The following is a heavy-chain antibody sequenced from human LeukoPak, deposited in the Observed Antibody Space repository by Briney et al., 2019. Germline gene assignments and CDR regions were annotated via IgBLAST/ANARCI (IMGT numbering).Heavy chain of an antibody. CDR3: AREGYEVQGTTMSSIGAFDI. Sequence: ASVKVSCKASGGTFSSYAISWVRQAPGQGLEWMGRIIPILGIANYAQKFQGRVTITADKSTSTAYMELSSLRSEDTAVYYCAREGYEVQGTTMSSIGAFDIWGQGTMVTVSS. J-gene: IGHJ3*02. D-gene: IGHD4-11*01. V-gene: IGHV1-69*04. CDR2: IIPILGIA. CDR1: GGTFSSYA.